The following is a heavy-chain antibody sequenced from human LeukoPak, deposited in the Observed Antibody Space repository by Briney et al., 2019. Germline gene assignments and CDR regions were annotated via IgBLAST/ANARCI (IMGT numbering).Heavy chain of an antibody. J-gene: IGHJ4*02. CDR2: IYHSGST. CDR3: AMPASTVTSPV. CDR1: GGSISSGGYS. V-gene: IGHV4-30-2*01. Sequence: KTSETLSLTCAVSGGSISSGGYSWSWIRQPPGKGLEWIGYIYHSGSTYYNPSLKSRVTISVDRSKNQFSLKLSSVTAADTAVYYCAMPASTVTSPVWGQGTLVTVSS. D-gene: IGHD4-17*01.